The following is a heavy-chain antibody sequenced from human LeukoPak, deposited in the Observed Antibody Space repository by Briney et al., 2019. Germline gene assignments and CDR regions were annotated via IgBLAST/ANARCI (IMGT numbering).Heavy chain of an antibody. CDR2: INPSGGST. V-gene: IGHV1-46*01. J-gene: IGHJ4*02. D-gene: IGHD3-22*01. Sequence: GASVKVSCKASGYTFTGYYMHWVRQAPGQGLEWMGIINPSGGSTSYAQKFQGRVTMTRDTSTSTVYMELSSLRSEDTAVYYCARDLDYYYDSSGYLTRQPVYWGQGTLVTVSS. CDR3: ARDLDYYYDSSGYLTRQPVY. CDR1: GYTFTGYY.